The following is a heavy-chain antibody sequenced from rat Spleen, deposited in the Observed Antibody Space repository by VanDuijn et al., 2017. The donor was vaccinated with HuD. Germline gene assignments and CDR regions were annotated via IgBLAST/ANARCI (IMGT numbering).Heavy chain of an antibody. CDR3: ARHAYGGYEAFDY. J-gene: IGHJ2*01. V-gene: IGHV2-27*01. CDR2: IQSGGST. Sequence: QVQLKESEPDLVQPSQTLSLTCTVSGFSLTSYHVHWVRQPPGKGLEWMGTIQSGGSTDYNSTLKSRLSISRDTSKSQLFLKVTSLQPEDTGTYYCARHAYGGYEAFDYWGQGVMVTVSS. CDR1: GFSLTSYH. D-gene: IGHD1-11*01.